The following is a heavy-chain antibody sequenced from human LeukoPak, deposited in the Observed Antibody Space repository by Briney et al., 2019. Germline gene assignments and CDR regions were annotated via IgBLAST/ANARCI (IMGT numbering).Heavy chain of an antibody. Sequence: SETLSLTCTISGGSISSYYWSWIRRPPGKGLEWIGYIYYSGSTNYNPSLKSRVTISVDTSKNQFSLKLTSVTAADTAVYYCVRGGSKFDPWGQGTLVTVSS. CDR2: IYYSGST. CDR1: GGSISSYY. CDR3: VRGGSKFDP. J-gene: IGHJ5*02. V-gene: IGHV4-59*01. D-gene: IGHD2-2*01.